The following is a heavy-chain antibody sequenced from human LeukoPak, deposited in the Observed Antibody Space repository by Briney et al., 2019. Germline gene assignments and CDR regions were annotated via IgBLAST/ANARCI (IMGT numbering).Heavy chain of an antibody. J-gene: IGHJ4*02. CDR2: ISGNGDST. D-gene: IGHD5-12*01. V-gene: IGHV3-23*01. Sequence: HAGGSLRLSCSVSGFPFISYSMTWVRQAPGKGLEWVSSISGNGDSTYYADSVKGRFTISRDNSKDTLYLQMNSLRVDDTAVYYCAGQWLRLGAIDYWGQGTLVSVSS. CDR1: GFPFISYS. CDR3: AGQWLRLGAIDY.